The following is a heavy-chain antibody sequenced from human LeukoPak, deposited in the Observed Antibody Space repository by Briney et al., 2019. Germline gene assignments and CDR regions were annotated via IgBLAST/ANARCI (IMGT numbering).Heavy chain of an antibody. CDR3: ARMSIVVVPAAFFDY. Sequence: PSQTLSPTCTVSGGSISSGDYYWSWIRQPPGKGLEWIGYIYYSGSTDYNPSLKSRVTISLDTSKNQFSLKLSSVTAADTAVYYCARMSIVVVPAAFFDYWGQGTLVTVSS. V-gene: IGHV4-30-4*01. D-gene: IGHD2-2*01. CDR2: IYYSGST. CDR1: GGSISSGDYY. J-gene: IGHJ4*02.